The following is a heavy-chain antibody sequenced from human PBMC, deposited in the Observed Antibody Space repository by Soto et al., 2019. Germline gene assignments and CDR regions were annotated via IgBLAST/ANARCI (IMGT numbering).Heavy chain of an antibody. J-gene: IGHJ3*01. D-gene: IGHD1-1*01. CDR2: IPGVGGAP. CDR1: GFTFSHYA. Sequence: EVQLLESGGGLVQPGGSLRLSCAASGFTFSHYAMNWVRHVPGKGLEWISHIPGVGGAPYYADSVKGRFTASRDNAKNTLHLQMNRLRPEDTALYYCAKDGVPFNGKNDAFDVWGQGTMVTVSS. V-gene: IGHV3-23*01. CDR3: AKDGVPFNGKNDAFDV.